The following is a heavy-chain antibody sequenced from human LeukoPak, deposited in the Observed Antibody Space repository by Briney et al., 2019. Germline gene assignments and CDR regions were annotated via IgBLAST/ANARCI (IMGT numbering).Heavy chain of an antibody. D-gene: IGHD4-17*01. CDR3: ARDSALPAYGDYVNRFDY. J-gene: IGHJ4*02. Sequence: ASVKVSCKASGGTFTSYYMHWVRQAPGQGLEWMGIINPSGGSTSYAQKFQGRVTMTRDTSTSTVYMELSSLRSEDTAVYYCARDSALPAYGDYVNRFDYWGQGTLVTVSS. CDR2: INPSGGST. CDR1: GGTFTSYY. V-gene: IGHV1-46*01.